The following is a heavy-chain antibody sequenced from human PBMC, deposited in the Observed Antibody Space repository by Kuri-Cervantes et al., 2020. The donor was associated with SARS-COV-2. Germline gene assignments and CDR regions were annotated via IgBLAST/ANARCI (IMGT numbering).Heavy chain of an antibody. CDR2: IIPIFGTA. Sequence: SVKVSCKASGGTFSSYAISWVRQAPGQGLEWMGGIIPIFGTANYAQKFQGRVTITADKSTSTAYMELSSLRSEDTAVYYCARARGITIFRVVTSPRVPHYYYYYGMDVWGQGTTVTVSS. D-gene: IGHD3-3*01. CDR1: GGTFSSYA. CDR3: ARARGITIFRVVTSPRVPHYYYYYGMDV. J-gene: IGHJ6*02. V-gene: IGHV1-69*06.